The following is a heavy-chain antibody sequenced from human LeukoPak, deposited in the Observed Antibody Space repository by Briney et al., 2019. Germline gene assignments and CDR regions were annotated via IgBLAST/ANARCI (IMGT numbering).Heavy chain of an antibody. D-gene: IGHD3-22*01. J-gene: IGHJ4*02. V-gene: IGHV3-53*01. CDR2: IYSGGST. CDR3: ARVFPTQYYYDSSGYLDY. CDR1: GFTVSSNY. Sequence: GGSLRLSCAASGFTVSSNYMSWVRQAPGKGLEWVSVIYSGGSTYYADSGKGRFTISRDNSKKTLYLQMNSLRAEDTAVYYCARVFPTQYYYDSSGYLDYWGQGTLVTVSS.